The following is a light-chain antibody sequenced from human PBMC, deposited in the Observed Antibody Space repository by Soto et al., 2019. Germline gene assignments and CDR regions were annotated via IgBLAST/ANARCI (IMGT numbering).Light chain of an antibody. CDR1: SSALGSSNL. CDR3: CSYAGTTTFVA. Sequence: QSALSQPASVSGSPGQSITISCTGASSALGSSNLVSWYQQYPGKAPKLVIYEGSKRPSGVSYRFSGSTSGNTASLTISGLQADDKADYYCCSYAGTTTFVAFGGGTKLTVL. CDR2: EGS. J-gene: IGLJ2*01. V-gene: IGLV2-23*03.